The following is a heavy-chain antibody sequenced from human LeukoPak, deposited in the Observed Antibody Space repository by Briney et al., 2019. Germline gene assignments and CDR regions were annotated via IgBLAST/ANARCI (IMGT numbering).Heavy chain of an antibody. V-gene: IGHV1-46*01. D-gene: IGHD3-22*01. CDR1: GFTFTNYN. CDR2: INPSGGST. CDR3: ARGYYDSRFDY. J-gene: IGHJ4*02. Sequence: ASVKVSCKASGFTFTNYNMHWVRQAPGQGLEWMGIINPSGGSTNYAQNFQARVTMTRDTSTSTVYMELSSLRSEDTAVYYCARGYYDSRFDYWGQGTLVTVSS.